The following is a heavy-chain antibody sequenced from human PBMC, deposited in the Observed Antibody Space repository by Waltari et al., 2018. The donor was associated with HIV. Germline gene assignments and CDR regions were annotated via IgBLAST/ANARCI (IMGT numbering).Heavy chain of an antibody. CDR1: GFTVSSHH. Sequence: EVQLVESGGGLVRPGGSLRLSCAASGFTVSSHHMGWVRQTPGKGLGYVSVRYRGGTTHYADSVNGRFTISRDSSKSALYLQMNTLRAEDTALYYCARVDRAGTTSGWDVFDIWGQGTMVTVSS. D-gene: IGHD1-1*01. V-gene: IGHV3-66*01. CDR3: ARVDRAGTTSGWDVFDI. J-gene: IGHJ3*02. CDR2: RYRGGTT.